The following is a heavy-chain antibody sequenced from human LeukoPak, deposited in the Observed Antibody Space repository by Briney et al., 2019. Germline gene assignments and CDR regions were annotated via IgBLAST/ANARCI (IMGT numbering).Heavy chain of an antibody. V-gene: IGHV3-11*04. CDR1: GFTFSDYY. D-gene: IGHD5-18*01. CDR3: AKRSGSYGPLFDY. Sequence: PGGSLRLSCATSGFTFSDYYMSWIRQAPGKGLEWVSYISSSGTTTHYADSVKGRFTISRDNAKNSLYLQMNSLRAEDTAVYNCAKRSGSYGPLFDYWGQGTLVTVSS. CDR2: ISSSGTTT. J-gene: IGHJ4*02.